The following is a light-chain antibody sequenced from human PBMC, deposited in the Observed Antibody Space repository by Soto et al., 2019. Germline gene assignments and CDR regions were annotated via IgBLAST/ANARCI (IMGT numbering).Light chain of an antibody. Sequence: EIVMTQSRATLSVSPGERATLSCRASQSVDINLAWYQQKPGQAPRLLIFGASTRATGIPARFSGSGSGTDFTLTISSLQSEDFGGYFFQQYDKWPLTFGGGTKVESK. CDR3: QQYDKWPLT. V-gene: IGKV3D-15*01. CDR2: GAS. J-gene: IGKJ4*01. CDR1: QSVDIN.